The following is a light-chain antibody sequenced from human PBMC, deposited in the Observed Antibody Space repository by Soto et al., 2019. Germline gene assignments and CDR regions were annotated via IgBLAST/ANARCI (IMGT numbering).Light chain of an antibody. CDR3: QQSYDTSWM. CDR2: VAS. CDR1: QGISSY. J-gene: IGKJ1*01. V-gene: IGKV1-8*01. Sequence: AIRMTQSPSSLSASTGDRVTITCRASQGISSYLAWYQQKPGKAPKHLIYVASNLKDGVPSRFSGSGSGTDFTLTISNLQPEDFATYYCQQSYDTSWMFGQGTKVDIK.